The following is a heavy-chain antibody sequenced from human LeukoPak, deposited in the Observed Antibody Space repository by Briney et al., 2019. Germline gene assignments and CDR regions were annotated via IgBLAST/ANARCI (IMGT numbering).Heavy chain of an antibody. J-gene: IGHJ4*02. Sequence: SETLSLTCTVSGYSISSGYYWGCIRQPPGRGLGWIGGIYNSGSTYYNPSLKSRVTISVHTSKNQFSLKLSSVTAADTAVYYCARLSGYDWESFYDYWGQGTLVTVSS. D-gene: IGHD5-12*01. CDR3: ARLSGYDWESFYDY. CDR2: IYNSGST. V-gene: IGHV4-38-2*02. CDR1: GYSISSGYY.